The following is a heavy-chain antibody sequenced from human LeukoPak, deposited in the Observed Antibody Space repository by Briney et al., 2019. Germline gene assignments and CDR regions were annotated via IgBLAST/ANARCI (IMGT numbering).Heavy chain of an antibody. J-gene: IGHJ4*02. Sequence: GGSLRLSCAASGFTFSSYAMHWVRQAPGKGLEWVAVISYDGSNKYYADSVKGRFTISRDNAKNSLYLQVNSLRAEDTAVYYCARDQESSGWGYWGQGTLVTVSS. V-gene: IGHV3-30-3*01. CDR3: ARDQESSGWGY. D-gene: IGHD1-26*01. CDR2: ISYDGSNK. CDR1: GFTFSSYA.